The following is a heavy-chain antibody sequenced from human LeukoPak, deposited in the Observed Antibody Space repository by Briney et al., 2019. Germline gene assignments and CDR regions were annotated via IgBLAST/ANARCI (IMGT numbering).Heavy chain of an antibody. CDR2: ISISGDTT. Sequence: GGSLRLSCGASGFTFSSHAMTWVRQAPGKGLEWVSAISISGDTTYYADAVKGRFAISRDNSKNTVYLQMNSLRAEDTAVYYCANEIRPNDYWGQGTLVTVSS. CDR3: ANEIRPNDY. CDR1: GFTFSSHA. D-gene: IGHD4-17*01. V-gene: IGHV3-23*01. J-gene: IGHJ4*02.